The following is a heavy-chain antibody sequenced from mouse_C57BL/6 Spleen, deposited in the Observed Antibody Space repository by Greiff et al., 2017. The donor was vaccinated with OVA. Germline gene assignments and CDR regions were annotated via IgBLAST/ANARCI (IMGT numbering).Heavy chain of an antibody. CDR3: ARYDSNHDDAMDY. CDR2: IDPSDSYT. Sequence: QVQLQQPGAELARPGTSVKLSCKASGYTFTSYWMHWVKQRPGQGLEWIGVIDPSDSYTNYNQKFKGKATLTADTSSSTAYMQLSSLTSEDSAVYNSARYDSNHDDAMDYWGQGTSVTVSS. V-gene: IGHV1-59*01. CDR1: GYTFTSYW. J-gene: IGHJ4*01. D-gene: IGHD2-5*01.